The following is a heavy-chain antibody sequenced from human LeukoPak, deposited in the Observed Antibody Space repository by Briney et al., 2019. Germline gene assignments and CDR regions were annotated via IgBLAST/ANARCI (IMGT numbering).Heavy chain of an antibody. J-gene: IGHJ2*01. CDR2: IYYSGST. D-gene: IGHD6-19*01. CDR1: GGSISSSGYY. CDR3: ARLRWLNWYFNI. V-gene: IGHV4-39*01. Sequence: KPSETLSLTCTVSGGSISSSGYYWGWIRQPPGKGLEWIGSIYYSGSTYYNPSLKSRVTISVDTSKNQFSLKLSSVTAAGTAVYYCARLRWLNWYFNIWGRGTLVTVSS.